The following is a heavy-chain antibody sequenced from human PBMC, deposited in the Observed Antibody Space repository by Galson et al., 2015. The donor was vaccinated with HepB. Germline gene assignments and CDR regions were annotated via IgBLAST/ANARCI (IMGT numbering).Heavy chain of an antibody. CDR3: AKDLFVDDYVWGSYRYDY. V-gene: IGHV3-23*01. CDR2: ISGSGGST. D-gene: IGHD3-16*02. CDR1: GFTFSSYA. J-gene: IGHJ4*02. Sequence: SLRLSCAASGFTFSSYAMSWVRQAPGKGLEWVSAISGSGGSTYYADSVKGRFTISRDNSKNTLYLQMNSLGAEDTAVYYCAKDLFVDDYVWGSYRYDYWGQGTLVTVSS.